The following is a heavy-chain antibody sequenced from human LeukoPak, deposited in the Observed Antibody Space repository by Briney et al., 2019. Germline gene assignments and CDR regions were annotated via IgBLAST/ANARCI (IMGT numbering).Heavy chain of an antibody. CDR2: VYHTGGT. J-gene: IGHJ6*03. Sequence: PSETLSLTCTVSGFSISSGYYWAWIRQPPGKGLEWIGSVYHTGGTYYNPSLKSRVTISVDTSRNQFSLKLSSVTAADTAVYYCARGPRPRYCSSTSCYGVHYYYYYMDVWGKGTTVTVSS. V-gene: IGHV4-38-2*02. CDR3: ARGPRPRYCSSTSCYGVHYYYYYMDV. D-gene: IGHD2-2*01. CDR1: GFSISSGYY.